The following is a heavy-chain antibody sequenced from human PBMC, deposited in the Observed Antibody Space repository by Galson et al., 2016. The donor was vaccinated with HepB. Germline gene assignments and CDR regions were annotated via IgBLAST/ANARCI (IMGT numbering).Heavy chain of an antibody. CDR1: GGSISSGGYS. CDR2: IYHSGST. J-gene: IGHJ6*02. D-gene: IGHD3-3*01. V-gene: IGHV4-30-2*01. CDR3: ARGEYYDFWSGYYGMDV. Sequence: TLSLTCAVSGGSISSGGYSWSWIRQPPGKGLEWIGYIYHSGSTYSKPSLKSRVTISVDRSKNQFSLKLSSVTAADTAVYYCARGEYYDFWSGYYGMDVWGQGTTVTVSS.